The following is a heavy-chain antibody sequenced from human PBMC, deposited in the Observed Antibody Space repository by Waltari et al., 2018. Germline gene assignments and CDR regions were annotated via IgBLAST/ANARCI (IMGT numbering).Heavy chain of an antibody. D-gene: IGHD2-2*02. CDR2: SNADGGST. CDR1: GYTFTSYY. Sequence: QVQLVQSGAEVKKPGASVKVSCKASGYTFTSYYMHWGRQAPGQGLEWRGISNADGGSTSYAQKFQGRVTMTRDTSTSTVYMELSSLRSEDTAVYYCARGLGLYLVDYWGQGTLVTVSS. J-gene: IGHJ4*02. V-gene: IGHV1-46*01. CDR3: ARGLGLYLVDY.